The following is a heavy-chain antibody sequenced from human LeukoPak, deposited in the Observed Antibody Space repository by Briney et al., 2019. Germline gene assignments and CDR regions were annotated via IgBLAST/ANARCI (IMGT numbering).Heavy chain of an antibody. CDR1: GFTFSSYA. CDR2: ISGSGGST. D-gene: IGHD3-10*01. V-gene: IGHV3-23*01. CDR3: AKGSYGSGRGGGYDY. J-gene: IGHJ4*02. Sequence: GGSLRLSRAASGFTFSSYAMSWVRQAPGEGLEWVSAISGSGGSTYYADSVKGRFTISRDNSKNTLYLQMNSLRAEDTAVYYCAKGSYGSGRGGGYDYWGQGTLVTVSS.